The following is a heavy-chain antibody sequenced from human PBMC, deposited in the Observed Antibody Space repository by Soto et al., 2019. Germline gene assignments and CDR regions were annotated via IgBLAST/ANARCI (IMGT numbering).Heavy chain of an antibody. V-gene: IGHV4-59*01. Sequence: QVQLQESGPGLVKPSETLSLTCAVSGDSISSYYCMWIRQPPGKGLESIGYLYYGRSANYNPSLTSRVPLPVDTSTNQCSLTLSSMTAADTAVYYCALRSMAVVPEYWGQGTLVTVSS. CDR2: LYYGRSA. CDR1: GDSISSYY. D-gene: IGHD3-22*01. J-gene: IGHJ4*02. CDR3: ALRSMAVVPEY.